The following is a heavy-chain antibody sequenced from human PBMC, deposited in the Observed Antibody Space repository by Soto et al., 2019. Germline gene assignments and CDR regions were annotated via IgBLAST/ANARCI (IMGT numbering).Heavy chain of an antibody. CDR2: GNAGDGDT. D-gene: IGHD4-17*01. CDR1: GYAFTSYT. Sequence: QVQLVQSGAEVKKPGASVKVSCKASGYAFTSYTLHWVRQAPGQRLEWMGWGNAGDGDTKYSQKFQGRVTITRDTSATTAYMNLISLRSEDTAVYYCTREGRYGDYVDFWGQGTLVTVSS. CDR3: TREGRYGDYVDF. V-gene: IGHV1-3*01. J-gene: IGHJ4*02.